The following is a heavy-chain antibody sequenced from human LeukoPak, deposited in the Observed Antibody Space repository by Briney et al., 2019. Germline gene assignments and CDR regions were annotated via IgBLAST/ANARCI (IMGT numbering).Heavy chain of an antibody. D-gene: IGHD4-17*01. CDR1: GFTFSSYA. CDR3: AKEIYGDSTGGRFQH. J-gene: IGHJ1*01. CDR2: ISGSGGST. V-gene: IGHV3-23*01. Sequence: DPGGSLRLSCAASGFTFSSYAMSWVRQAPGKGLEWVSVISGSGGSTYYADSVKGRFTISRDNSKNTLYLQMNSLRAEDTAVYYCAKEIYGDSTGGRFQHWGQGTLVTVSS.